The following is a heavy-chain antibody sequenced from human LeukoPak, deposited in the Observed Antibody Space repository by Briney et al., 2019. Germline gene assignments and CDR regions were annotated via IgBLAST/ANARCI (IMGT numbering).Heavy chain of an antibody. CDR1: GGSISSGSYY. D-gene: IGHD3-10*01. Sequence: SETLSLTCTVSGGSISSGSYYWSWIRQPAGKGLEWIGRIYTSGSTNYNPSLKSRVTISVDTSKNQFSLKLSSVTAADTAVYYCARTPFGELGDWFDPWGQGTLVTVSP. CDR3: ARTPFGELGDWFDP. V-gene: IGHV4-61*02. J-gene: IGHJ5*02. CDR2: IYTSGST.